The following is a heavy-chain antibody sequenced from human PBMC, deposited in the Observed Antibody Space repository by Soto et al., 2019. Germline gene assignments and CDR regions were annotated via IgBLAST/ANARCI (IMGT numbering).Heavy chain of an antibody. CDR1: GFTFSTYA. J-gene: IGHJ4*02. D-gene: IGHD5-12*01. Sequence: GGSLRLSCAASGFTFSTYAMIWVRQAPGKGLEWVSAISGSGDSTYYADSVKGRFTISRYNSKNTLYLQMSSLRAEDTAIYYCAKDSFINLRGYDSYWGQGTLVTVSS. CDR2: ISGSGDST. CDR3: AKDSFINLRGYDSY. V-gene: IGHV3-23*01.